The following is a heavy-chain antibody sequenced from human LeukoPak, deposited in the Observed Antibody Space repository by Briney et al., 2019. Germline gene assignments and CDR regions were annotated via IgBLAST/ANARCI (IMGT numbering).Heavy chain of an antibody. J-gene: IGHJ6*02. Sequence: KASETLSLTCTVSGGSISSSSHYWGWIRQPPGRGLDWIGTNYYAGGTYYNPSLKSRVTISVDTSKNQFSLRLSSVTAADTAVYYCARGFGESEYYYYGMDVWGQGTTVTVSS. D-gene: IGHD3-10*01. CDR3: ARGFGESEYYYYGMDV. V-gene: IGHV4-39*01. CDR1: GGSISSSSHY. CDR2: NYYAGGT.